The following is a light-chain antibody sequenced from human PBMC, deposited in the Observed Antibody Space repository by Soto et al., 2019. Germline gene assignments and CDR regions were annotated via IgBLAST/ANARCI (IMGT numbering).Light chain of an antibody. CDR3: QEYNNWHPIT. J-gene: IGKJ4*01. CDR2: GAS. Sequence: EIVLTQSPATLSLSPGERATLSCRASQSVSSYLAWYQQKPGQAPRLLIYGASTRATGIPVRFSGSGSGTEFTLTITSLQSEDFAVYYCQEYNNWHPITFGGGTKVDI. V-gene: IGKV3-15*01. CDR1: QSVSSY.